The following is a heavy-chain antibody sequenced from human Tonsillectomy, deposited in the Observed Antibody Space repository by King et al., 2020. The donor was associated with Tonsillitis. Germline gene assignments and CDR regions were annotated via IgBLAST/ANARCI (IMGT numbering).Heavy chain of an antibody. CDR1: GGTFISYA. CDR2: IIPILGIT. V-gene: IGHV1-69*09. CDR3: AREGGVALAGSFDS. Sequence: QLVQSGAEVKKPGSSVKVSCKASGGTFISYALSWVRQAPEQGLEWMGKIIPILGITNYAQKFQGRVTITADKSTSTAYMELSNLRSDDTAIYYCAREGGVALAGSFDSWGQGTLVTVSS. J-gene: IGHJ4*02. D-gene: IGHD6-19*01.